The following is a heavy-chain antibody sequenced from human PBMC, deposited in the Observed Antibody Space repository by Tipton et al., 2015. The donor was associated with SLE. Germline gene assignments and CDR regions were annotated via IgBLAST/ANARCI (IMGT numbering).Heavy chain of an antibody. CDR3: ARAGSIGSADY. V-gene: IGHV3-48*04. D-gene: IGHD3-22*01. CDR2: ISISTTSI. CDR1: EFTFSDYA. Sequence: SLRLSCAASEFTFSDYAMNWVRQAPGKGLGWVSYISISTTSIYYADSVTGRFTISRDNAKNILYLQMNSLRAEDTAMYYCARAGSIGSADYWGQGTLVTVSS. J-gene: IGHJ4*02.